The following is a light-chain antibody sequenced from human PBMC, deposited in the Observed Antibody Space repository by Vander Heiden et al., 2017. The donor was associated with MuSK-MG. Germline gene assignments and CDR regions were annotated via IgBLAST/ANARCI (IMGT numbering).Light chain of an antibody. CDR3: SSYTSSSILYV. V-gene: IGLV2-14*01. J-gene: IGLJ1*01. CDR1: SSDVGGYNY. Sequence: QSALTQPASVSGSPGQSITISCTGTSSDVGGYNYVSWYQQHPGKAPKLMIYDVRNRPSGVSNRFSGSKSGNTAALTISGLQAEDEADYYCSSYTSSSILYVFGTGTKVTVL. CDR2: DVR.